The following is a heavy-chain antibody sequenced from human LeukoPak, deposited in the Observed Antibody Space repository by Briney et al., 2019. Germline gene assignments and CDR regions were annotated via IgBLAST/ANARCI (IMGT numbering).Heavy chain of an antibody. J-gene: IGHJ4*02. V-gene: IGHV4-59*12. CDR1: GGSISSYY. CDR2: IYYSGST. Sequence: SETLSLTCTVSGGSISSYYWSWIRQPPGKGLEWIGYIYYSGSTNYNPSLKSRVTISVDTSKNQFSLKLSSVTAADTAVYYCARGAPTVTTHYFDYWGQGTLVTVSS. CDR3: ARGAPTVTTHYFDY. D-gene: IGHD4-17*01.